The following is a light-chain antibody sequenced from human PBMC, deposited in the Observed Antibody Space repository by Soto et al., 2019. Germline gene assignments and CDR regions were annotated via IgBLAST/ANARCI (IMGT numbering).Light chain of an antibody. CDR2: GAS. V-gene: IGKV3-20*01. CDR1: QSVSNNY. J-gene: IGKJ1*01. CDR3: QQYGSSPPT. Sequence: EIVLTQSQGTLSLSPGERATVSCRASQSVSNNYLAWYQRKPGQAPRLLIYGASYRATDIPGRFSGSGSGTDFTLTITRLEPEDFAVYYCQQYGSSPPTFGQGTTVEIK.